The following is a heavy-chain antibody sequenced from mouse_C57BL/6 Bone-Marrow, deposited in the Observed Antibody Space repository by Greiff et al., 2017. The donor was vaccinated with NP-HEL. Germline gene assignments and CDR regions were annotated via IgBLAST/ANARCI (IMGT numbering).Heavy chain of an antibody. CDR1: GFTFTTYA. V-gene: IGHV10-3*01. D-gene: IGHD2-5*01. J-gene: IGHJ2*01. CDR3: GGSYYSNDFDY. CDR2: IRSKSSNYTT. Sequence: EVQRVESGGGLVQPKGSLKLSCAASGFTFTTYAMHWVRQAPGKGLEWVARIRSKSSNYTTYYADSVKDRFTISRDDSQSMLYLQMNILKKEDTAMYYCGGSYYSNDFDYWGQGTTLTVSS.